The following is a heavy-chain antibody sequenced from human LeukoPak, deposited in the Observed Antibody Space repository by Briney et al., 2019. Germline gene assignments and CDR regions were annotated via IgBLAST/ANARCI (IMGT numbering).Heavy chain of an antibody. V-gene: IGHV3-48*03. CDR2: ISSRGTSI. CDR1: GFTFSRYE. Sequence: GGSLRLSCAASGFTFSRYEMNWVRQAPGKGLEWLSYISSRGTSIYYAKSVKGRFTVSRDKAKNSLFLQMNSLRAEDTAVYYCARGGEYWFFDLWGRGTLVTVSS. D-gene: IGHD3-16*01. J-gene: IGHJ2*01. CDR3: ARGGEYWFFDL.